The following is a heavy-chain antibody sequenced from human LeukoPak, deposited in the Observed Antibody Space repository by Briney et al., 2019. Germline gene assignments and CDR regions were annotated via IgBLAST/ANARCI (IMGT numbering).Heavy chain of an antibody. J-gene: IGHJ5*02. CDR1: GLTFSSYA. CDR2: ISGSGGST. D-gene: IGHD3-22*01. Sequence: GGSLRLSCAASGLTFSSYAMNWVRQAPGKGLEWVSGISGSGGSTYYADSVKGRFTISRDNSKNTLYLQMNSLRVEDTAVYYCAHWSDYYDSSGYYFPWGQGTLVTVSS. V-gene: IGHV3-23*01. CDR3: AHWSDYYDSSGYYFP.